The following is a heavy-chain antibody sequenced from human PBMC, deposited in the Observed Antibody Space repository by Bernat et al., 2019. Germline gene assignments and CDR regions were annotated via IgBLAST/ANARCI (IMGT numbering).Heavy chain of an antibody. J-gene: IGHJ4*02. CDR3: ARDSCTTTSCYGD. Sequence: VESGGGLVQPGGSLRLSCAASGFTVLNNYMSWVRQAPGKGLEWVSINYSDGSTYYADSVKGRFTISRDNSKNTLYLQMNGLRAEDTAVYYCARDSCTTTSCYGDWGQGTQVTVSS. V-gene: IGHV3-66*01. D-gene: IGHD2-2*01. CDR2: NYSDGST. CDR1: GFTVLNNY.